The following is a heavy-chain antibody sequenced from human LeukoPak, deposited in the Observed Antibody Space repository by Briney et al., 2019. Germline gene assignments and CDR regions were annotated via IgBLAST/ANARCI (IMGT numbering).Heavy chain of an antibody. CDR2: ISYDGSNK. Sequence: GGSLRLSCAASGFTFSSYAMHWVRQAPGKGLEWVAVISYDGSNKYYADSVKGRFTISRDNSKNTLYLQMNSLRAEDTAVYYCARDEDPGGYCSSTSCYAHLFDYWGQGTLVTVSS. V-gene: IGHV3-30-3*01. D-gene: IGHD2-2*01. CDR3: ARDEDPGGYCSSTSCYAHLFDY. CDR1: GFTFSSYA. J-gene: IGHJ4*02.